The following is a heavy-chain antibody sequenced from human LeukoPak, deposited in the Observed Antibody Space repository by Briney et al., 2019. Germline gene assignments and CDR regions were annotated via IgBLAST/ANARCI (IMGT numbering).Heavy chain of an antibody. CDR2: INPNSGGT. V-gene: IGHV1-2*02. D-gene: IGHD6-19*01. J-gene: IGHJ4*02. CDR3: TRHTDSSLLY. CDR1: GYTFTAYY. Sequence: ASVKVSCKASGYTFTAYYMHWVRQAPGQGLEWMGWINPNSGGTNYAPKFQGRVTMTRDTSISTAYMDLGRLRSDDTAVYYCTRHTDSSLLYWGQGTLVTVSS.